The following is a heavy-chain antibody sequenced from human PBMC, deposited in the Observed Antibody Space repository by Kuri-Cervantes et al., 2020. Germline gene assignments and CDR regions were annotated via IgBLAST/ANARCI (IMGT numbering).Heavy chain of an antibody. V-gene: IGHV1-69*13. Sequence: SVKVSCKASGYTFTSYDISWVRQAPGQGLEWMGGIIPIFGTANYAQKFQGRVTITADESTSTAYMELSSLRSEDTAVYYCARGRSRQLDDAFDIWGQGTMVTVSS. J-gene: IGHJ3*02. CDR2: IIPIFGTA. CDR1: GYTFTSYD. D-gene: IGHD6-6*01. CDR3: ARGRSRQLDDAFDI.